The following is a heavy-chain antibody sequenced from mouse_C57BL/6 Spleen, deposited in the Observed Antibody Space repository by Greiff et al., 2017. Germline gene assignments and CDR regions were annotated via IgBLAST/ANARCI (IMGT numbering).Heavy chain of an antibody. Sequence: EVQLQQSGPELVKPGASVKMSCKASGYTFTDYNMHWVKQSHGKSLEWIGYINPNNGGTSYNQKFKGKATLTVNKSSSTAYMELRSLTSEDSAVYYCARSGWDGWYFDVWGTGTTVTVSS. J-gene: IGHJ1*03. V-gene: IGHV1-22*01. CDR2: INPNNGGT. CDR1: GYTFTDYN. CDR3: ARSGWDGWYFDV. D-gene: IGHD3-1*01.